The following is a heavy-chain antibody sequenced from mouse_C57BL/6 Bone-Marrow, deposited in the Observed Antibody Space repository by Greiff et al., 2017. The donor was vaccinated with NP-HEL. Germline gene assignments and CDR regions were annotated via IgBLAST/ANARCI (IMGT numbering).Heavy chain of an antibody. J-gene: IGHJ3*01. CDR2: ISSGGSYT. Sequence: EVHLVESGGDLVKPGGSLKLSCAASGFTFSSYGMSWVRQTPDKRLEWVATISSGGSYTYYPDSVKGRFTISRDNAKNTLFLQMCSLKSEDTAMYYCARARVYYDYDEGFAYWGQGTLVTVSA. D-gene: IGHD2-4*01. CDR1: GFTFSSYG. CDR3: ARARVYYDYDEGFAY. V-gene: IGHV5-6*01.